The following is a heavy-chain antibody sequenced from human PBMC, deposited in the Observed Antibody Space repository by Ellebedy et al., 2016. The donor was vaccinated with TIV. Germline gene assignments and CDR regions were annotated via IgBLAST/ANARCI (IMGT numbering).Heavy chain of an antibody. Sequence: GESLKISCKTSGYSFSTYWIAWVRQMPGKGLEWMGIIYPDDSDTRYSPSFQGQVTMSADKSISTAYLQWSSLMASDTAMYYCARVEKGQQLLLTSTFWFGPWGQGTLVTVSS. CDR2: IYPDDSDT. CDR3: ARVEKGQQLLLTSTFWFGP. CDR1: GYSFSTYW. V-gene: IGHV5-51*01. D-gene: IGHD5-24*01. J-gene: IGHJ5*02.